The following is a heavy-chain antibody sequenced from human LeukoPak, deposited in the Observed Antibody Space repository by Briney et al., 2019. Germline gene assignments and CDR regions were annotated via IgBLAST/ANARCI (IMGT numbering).Heavy chain of an antibody. J-gene: IGHJ3*02. CDR1: GYSISSGYY. V-gene: IGHV4-38-2*01. CDR3: ARHKYCSSTSCFTDI. CDR2: IYHSGST. Sequence: SETLSLTCAVSGYSISSGYYWGWIRQPPGKGLEWIGSIYHSGSTYYNPSLKSRATISVDTSKNQVSLKLSSVAAADTAVYYCARHKYCSSTSCFTDIWVQGTMVTVSS. D-gene: IGHD2-2*02.